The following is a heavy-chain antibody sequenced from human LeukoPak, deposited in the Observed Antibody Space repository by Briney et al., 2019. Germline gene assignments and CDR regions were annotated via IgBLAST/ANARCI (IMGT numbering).Heavy chain of an antibody. Sequence: PSETLSLTCTVSGGSISSYYWSWIRQPPGKGLEWIGYIYYSGSTNNNPSLKSRVTTSLDTSKNQFSLKLSSVTAADTAVYYCARGPATAATRYSDLWGRGTRVTVSS. J-gene: IGHJ2*01. D-gene: IGHD2-15*01. CDR1: GGSISSYY. V-gene: IGHV4-59*01. CDR2: IYYSGST. CDR3: ARGPATAATRYSDL.